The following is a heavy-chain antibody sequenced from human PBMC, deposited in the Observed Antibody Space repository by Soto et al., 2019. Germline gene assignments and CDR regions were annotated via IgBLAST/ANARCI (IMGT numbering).Heavy chain of an antibody. CDR1: GFTFSNFY. D-gene: IGHD3-3*01. CDR3: ARTFYDFWSGYYWGYYYGMDV. J-gene: IGHJ6*02. Sequence: GGSLRLSCAASGFTFSNFYMSWVRQTPGKGLEWVASMNQDGSLKGYVGSTQGRFTISRDNAKNTLYLQMNSLRAEDTAVYYCARTFYDFWSGYYWGYYYGMDVWGQGTTVTVSS. CDR2: MNQDGSLK. V-gene: IGHV3-7*01.